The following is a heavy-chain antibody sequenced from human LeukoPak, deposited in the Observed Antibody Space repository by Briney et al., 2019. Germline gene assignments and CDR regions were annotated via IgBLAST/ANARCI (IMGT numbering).Heavy chain of an antibody. Sequence: ALVKVSCKASGGTFSSYAISWVRQAPGQGLEWMGGIIPIFGTANYAQKFQGRVTITADESTSTAYMELSSLRSEDTAVYYCARKADYYGSGSYYNPAASTYYYYGMDVWGQGTTVTVSS. CDR3: ARKADYYGSGSYYNPAASTYYYYGMDV. V-gene: IGHV1-69*13. D-gene: IGHD3-10*01. CDR2: IIPIFGTA. CDR1: GGTFSSYA. J-gene: IGHJ6*02.